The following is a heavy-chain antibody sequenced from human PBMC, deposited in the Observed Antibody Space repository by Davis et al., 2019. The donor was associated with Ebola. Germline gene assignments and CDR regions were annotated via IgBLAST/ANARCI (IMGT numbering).Heavy chain of an antibody. CDR2: IRSKANSYAT. V-gene: IGHV3-73*01. J-gene: IGHJ6*02. CDR3: TTDRRRFLRSMDV. CDR1: GFTFSGSA. Sequence: GESLKISCAASGFTFSGSAMHWVRQASGNGLEWVGRIRSKANSYATAYAASVKGRFTISRDDSKNTLYLQMNSLKTEDTAVYYCTTDRRRFLRSMDVWGQGTTVTVSS. D-gene: IGHD3-3*01.